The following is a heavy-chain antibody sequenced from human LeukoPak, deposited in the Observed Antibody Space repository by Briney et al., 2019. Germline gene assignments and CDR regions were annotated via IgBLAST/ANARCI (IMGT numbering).Heavy chain of an antibody. V-gene: IGHV3-74*01. Sequence: GGSLRLSCAASGLTFSSYWMHWVRQAPGKGLVWVSRINSDGRTTNYADSVKGRLTISRDKSKNTVSLQMNSLRAEDTAVYYCARDAYCSSTSCYLDVWGKGTTVTVSS. CDR2: INSDGRTT. D-gene: IGHD2-2*01. CDR1: GLTFSSYW. J-gene: IGHJ6*03. CDR3: ARDAYCSSTSCYLDV.